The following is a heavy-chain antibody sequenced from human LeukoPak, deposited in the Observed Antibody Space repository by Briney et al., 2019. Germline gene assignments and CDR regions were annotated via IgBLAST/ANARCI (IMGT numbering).Heavy chain of an antibody. V-gene: IGHV4-61*01. Sequence: SETPSLTCTVSGGSVSSGSYYWSWIRQPPGKGLEWIGYIYYSGSTNYNPSLKSRVTISVDTSKNQFSLKLSSVTAADTAVYYCARGSVDIVATTGFDYWGQGTLVTVSS. D-gene: IGHD5-12*01. CDR3: ARGSVDIVATTGFDY. CDR1: GGSVSSGSYY. J-gene: IGHJ4*02. CDR2: IYYSGST.